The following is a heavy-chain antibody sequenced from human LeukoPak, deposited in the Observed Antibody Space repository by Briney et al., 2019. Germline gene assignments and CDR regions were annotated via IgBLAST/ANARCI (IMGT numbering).Heavy chain of an antibody. D-gene: IGHD3-10*01. CDR3: ARAVRGSGSYL. Sequence: ASVKVSCKASGGNFSSYAISWVRQAPGQGLEWMGRIIPIFGTANYAQKFQGRVTITTDESTSTAYMELSSLRSEDTAVYYCARAVRGSGSYLWGQGTLVTVSS. CDR2: IIPIFGTA. J-gene: IGHJ4*02. V-gene: IGHV1-69*05. CDR1: GGNFSSYA.